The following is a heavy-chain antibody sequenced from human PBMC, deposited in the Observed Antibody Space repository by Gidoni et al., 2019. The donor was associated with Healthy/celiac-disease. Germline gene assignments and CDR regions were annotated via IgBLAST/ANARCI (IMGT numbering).Heavy chain of an antibody. J-gene: IGHJ4*02. V-gene: IGHV3-30*18. CDR2: ISYDGSNK. Sequence: QVQLVESGGGVVQPGRSLRLSCAASGFTFSSYGMHWVRQAPGKGLEWVAVISYDGSNKYYADSVKGRFTISRDNSKNTLYLQMNSLRAEDTAVYYCAKDSYSGSYYVTGPNHFDYWGQGTLVTVSS. CDR3: AKDSYSGSYYVTGPNHFDY. CDR1: GFTFSSYG. D-gene: IGHD1-26*01.